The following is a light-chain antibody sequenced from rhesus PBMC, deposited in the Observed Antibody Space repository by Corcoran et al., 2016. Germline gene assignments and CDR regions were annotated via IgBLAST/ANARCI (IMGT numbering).Light chain of an antibody. Sequence: DIQMSQSPSSLSASVGDRVTITCRASQGISSYLNWYQQKPGKDPKLLIYYANVMESGVPSRFSGSGAGTEFTFTSSSLQPEDFATYSCQQGNRSPCSFGQGTKVAIK. J-gene: IGKJ2*01. CDR1: QGISSY. CDR3: QQGNRSPCS. V-gene: IGKV1-32*02. CDR2: YAN.